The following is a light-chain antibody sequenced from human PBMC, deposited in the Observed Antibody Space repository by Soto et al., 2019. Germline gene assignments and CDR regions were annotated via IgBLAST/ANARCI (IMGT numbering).Light chain of an antibody. Sequence: TQSPATLSLSPGDRATITCRASQSISSWLAWYQQKPGKAPKLLIYKTSSLESGVPSRFSGSRSGTEFTLTISSLQPDDFATYFCQQYNSYPWTFGQGTKVEIK. CDR1: QSISSW. CDR3: QQYNSYPWT. CDR2: KTS. J-gene: IGKJ1*01. V-gene: IGKV1-5*03.